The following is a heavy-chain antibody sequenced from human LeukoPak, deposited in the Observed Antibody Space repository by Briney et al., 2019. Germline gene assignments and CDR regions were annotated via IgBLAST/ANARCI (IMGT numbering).Heavy chain of an antibody. V-gene: IGHV1-18*01. CDR1: GYTFTSYG. J-gene: IGHJ3*02. CDR3: ARDLEYYDILTDYYKPDAFDI. CDR2: ISAYNGNT. Sequence: ASVKVSCKASGYTFTSYGISWVRQAPGQGLEWMGWISAYNGNTNYAQKLQGRVTMTTDTSTSTAYMELRSLRSDDTAVYYCARDLEYYDILTDYYKPDAFDIWGQGTMVTVSS. D-gene: IGHD3-9*01.